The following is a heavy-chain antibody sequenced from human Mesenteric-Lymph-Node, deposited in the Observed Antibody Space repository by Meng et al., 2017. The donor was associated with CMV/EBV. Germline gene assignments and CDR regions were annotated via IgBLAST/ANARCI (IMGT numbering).Heavy chain of an antibody. CDR1: FNTYG. CDR3: AKDREGYCAGGTCSYFDS. D-gene: IGHD2-15*01. CDR2: ISYDGSRE. J-gene: IGHJ4*02. Sequence: FNTYGIHWVRQYPGKGLEWVAVISYDGSREYYADSVKGRFTISRDNSKGTLYLQMSSLRVEDTAIYYCAKDREGYCAGGTCSYFDSWGQGTLVTVSS. V-gene: IGHV3-30*18.